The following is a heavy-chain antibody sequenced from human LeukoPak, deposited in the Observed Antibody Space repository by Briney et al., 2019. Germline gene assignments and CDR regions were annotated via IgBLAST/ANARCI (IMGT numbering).Heavy chain of an antibody. CDR1: GYTFTSYG. J-gene: IGHJ3*02. V-gene: IGHV1-18*01. Sequence: ASVKVSCKASGYTFTSYGISWMRQAPGQGLEWMGWISAYNGNTNYAQKLQGRVTMTTDTSTSTAYMELRSLRSDDTAVYYCARDTPKGDSSGYTGPFDIWGQGTMVTVSS. CDR2: ISAYNGNT. D-gene: IGHD3-22*01. CDR3: ARDTPKGDSSGYTGPFDI.